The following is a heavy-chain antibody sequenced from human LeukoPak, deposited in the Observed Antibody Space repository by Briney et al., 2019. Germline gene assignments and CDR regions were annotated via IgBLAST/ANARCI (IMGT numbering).Heavy chain of an antibody. CDR2: IKPDKSEI. J-gene: IGHJ2*01. CDR3: ARGEWYFDL. Sequence: GGSLRLSCAASGFTFSGSAMHWVREASGEGLEWVANIKPDKSEIYYVRSVKIRFTISRDNAKNSLFLQMARLRDEDTDVYYCARGEWYFDLWGRGTLATVSA. CDR1: GFTFSGSA. V-gene: IGHV3-7*04.